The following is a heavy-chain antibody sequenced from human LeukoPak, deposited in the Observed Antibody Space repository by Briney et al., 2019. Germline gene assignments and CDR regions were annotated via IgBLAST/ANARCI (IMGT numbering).Heavy chain of an antibody. J-gene: IGHJ3*02. Sequence: ASETLSLTCTVSGDSITSYYWNWIRQPPGKGLEWIGHIYHSGSTNYNPSLKSRVTTSVDTSKNQISLKLSSVTAADTAVYYCARPASAYYVNGGFDIWGQGTMVTVSS. CDR2: IYHSGST. CDR3: ARPASAYYVNGGFDI. V-gene: IGHV4-59*01. D-gene: IGHD3-3*01. CDR1: GDSITSYY.